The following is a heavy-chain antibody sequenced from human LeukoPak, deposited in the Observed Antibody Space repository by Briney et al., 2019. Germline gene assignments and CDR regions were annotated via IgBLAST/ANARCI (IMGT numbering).Heavy chain of an antibody. CDR1: GGSISSYY. J-gene: IGHJ6*02. D-gene: IGHD3-9*01. CDR2: IYYSGST. CDR3: ARVLRYFDWQLTNYYYGMDV. V-gene: IGHV4-59*01. Sequence: PSETLSLTCTVSGGSISSYYWSWIRQPPGKGLEWIGYIYYSGSTNYNPSLKSRVTISVDTSKNQFSLKLSSVTAADTAAYYCARVLRYFDWQLTNYYYGMDVWGQGTTVTVSS.